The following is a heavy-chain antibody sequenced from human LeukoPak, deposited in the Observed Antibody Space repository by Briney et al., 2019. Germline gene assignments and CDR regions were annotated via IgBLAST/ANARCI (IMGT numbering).Heavy chain of an antibody. Sequence: PSETLSLTCAVYGESFDGYYWSWIRQPPGKGLEWIGYIYYSGSTNYNPSLKSRVTISVDTSKNQFSLKLSSVTAADTAVYYCARTSPQIWFAITDAFDIWGQGTMVTVSS. J-gene: IGHJ3*02. D-gene: IGHD3-10*01. CDR3: ARTSPQIWFAITDAFDI. V-gene: IGHV4-59*01. CDR2: IYYSGST. CDR1: GESFDGYY.